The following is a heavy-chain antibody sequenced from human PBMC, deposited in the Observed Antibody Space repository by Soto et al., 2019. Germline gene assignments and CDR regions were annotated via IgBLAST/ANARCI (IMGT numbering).Heavy chain of an antibody. CDR2: IYYSGST. V-gene: IGHV4-31*02. J-gene: IGHJ4*02. D-gene: IGHD2-8*01. CDR3: ASSDTNLQFDY. CDR1: GGSISSGGYY. Sequence: PSETLSLTCTVSGGSISSGGYYWSWIRQHPGKGLEWIGYIYYSGSTYYNPSLKSRVTISVDTSKNQFSLKLSSVSAADTAVYYCASSDTNLQFDYWGQGTLVTVSS.